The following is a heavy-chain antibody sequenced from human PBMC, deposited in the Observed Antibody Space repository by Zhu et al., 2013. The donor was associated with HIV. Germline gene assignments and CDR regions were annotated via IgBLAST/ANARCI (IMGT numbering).Heavy chain of an antibody. D-gene: IGHD2-15*01. V-gene: IGHV1-18*01. Sequence: QVQLVQSGAEVKKPGASVKVSCKASGYTFTSYGISWVRQAPGQGLEWMGWISTYNGNTNYAQKVQGRVTMTTDTSTSTAYMELRSLRFDDTAVYYCARDARYCSGGSCYLTEYFQHWGQGTLVTV. J-gene: IGHJ1*01. CDR3: ARDARYCSGGSCYLTEYFQH. CDR2: ISTYNGNT. CDR1: GYTFTSYG.